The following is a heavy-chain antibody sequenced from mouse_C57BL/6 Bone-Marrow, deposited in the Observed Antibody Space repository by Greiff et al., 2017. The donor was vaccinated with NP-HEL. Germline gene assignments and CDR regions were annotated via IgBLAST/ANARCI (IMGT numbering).Heavy chain of an antibody. V-gene: IGHV1-69*01. J-gene: IGHJ1*03. CDR1: GYTFTSYW. CDR3: ARRRRREPDSGNYGWYFDV. Sequence: QVHVKQPGAELVMPGASVKLSCKASGYTFTSYWMHWVKQRPGQGLEWIGEIDPSDSYTNYNQKFKGKSTLTVDKSSSTAYMQLSSLTSEDSAVYYCARRRRREPDSGNYGWYFDVGGTGTTVTVSA. D-gene: IGHD2-1*01. CDR2: IDPSDSYT.